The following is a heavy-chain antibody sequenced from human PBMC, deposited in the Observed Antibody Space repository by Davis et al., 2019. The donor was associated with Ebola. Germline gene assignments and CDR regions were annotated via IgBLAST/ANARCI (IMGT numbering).Heavy chain of an antibody. V-gene: IGHV4-59*08. D-gene: IGHD1-20*01. CDR3: ARLHNWNGLDY. CDR1: GYAITTYI. Sequence: SETLSLTCTVSGYAITTYIWSWIRQSPGKGLEWIGPISYNGDTDYNPSLRGRVTLSIDTSKNQFSLKLTSVTAADTAVYHCARLHNWNGLDYWGQGTLVTVSS. CDR2: ISYNGDT. J-gene: IGHJ4*02.